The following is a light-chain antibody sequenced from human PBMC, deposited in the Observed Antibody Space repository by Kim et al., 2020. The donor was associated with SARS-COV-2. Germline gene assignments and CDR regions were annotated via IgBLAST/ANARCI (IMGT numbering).Light chain of an antibody. CDR1: QSVSSSY. CDR2: GAS. CDR3: QQYGSSPTT. J-gene: IGKJ4*01. V-gene: IGKV3-20*01. Sequence: SPGERATLSCRASQSVSSSYLAWYQQKPGQAPRPLIYGASSRATGIPDRFSGSGSGTDFTLTISRLEPEDFAVYYCQQYGSSPTTFGGGTKVDIK.